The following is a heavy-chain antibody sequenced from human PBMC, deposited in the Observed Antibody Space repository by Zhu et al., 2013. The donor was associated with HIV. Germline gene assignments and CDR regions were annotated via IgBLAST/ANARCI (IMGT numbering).Heavy chain of an antibody. CDR2: VNPKTGKV. J-gene: IGHJ6*02. D-gene: IGHD3-3*01. CDR3: ARGRGRRRLHVGRHGTV. CDR1: GYKFINYD. Sequence: LLQSGPEVKTPGASVKVSCQAAGYKFINYDIVWVRQAPGQGLEWMGWVNPKTGKVGLAEKFEDRISLSRDISRATVNLTLNDVNLDDVAVYFCARGRGRRRLHVGRHGTVWGRGTT. V-gene: IGHV1-8*02.